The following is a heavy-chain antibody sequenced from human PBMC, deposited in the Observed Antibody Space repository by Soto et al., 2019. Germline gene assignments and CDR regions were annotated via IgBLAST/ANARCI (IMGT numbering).Heavy chain of an antibody. CDR2: IKQDGSEK. Sequence: GGSLRLSCAATGFPFSSYWMSWVRQAPGKGLEWVANIKQDGSEKYYVDSVKGRFTISRDNAKNSLYLQMNSLRAEDTAVYYCARTYYYDSSGYYYNFYWGQGTLATVSS. V-gene: IGHV3-7*01. D-gene: IGHD3-22*01. J-gene: IGHJ4*02. CDR3: ARTYYYDSSGYYYNFY. CDR1: GFPFSSYW.